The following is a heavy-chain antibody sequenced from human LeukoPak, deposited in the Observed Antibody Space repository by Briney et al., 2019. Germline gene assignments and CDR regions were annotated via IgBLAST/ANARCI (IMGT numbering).Heavy chain of an antibody. CDR1: GCTFIDYF. Sequence: GASVKVSCKASGCTFIDYFIHWVRLAPGEGGEGMGWINPNGGGTNYAQNFQGRLTMTRDTSIRTAYMELNRLRSEDTAIYYCVTDGVPAPEDFDYWGQGTLVTVSS. CDR3: VTDGVPAPEDFDY. J-gene: IGHJ4*02. CDR2: INPNGGGT. D-gene: IGHD2-2*01. V-gene: IGHV1-2*02.